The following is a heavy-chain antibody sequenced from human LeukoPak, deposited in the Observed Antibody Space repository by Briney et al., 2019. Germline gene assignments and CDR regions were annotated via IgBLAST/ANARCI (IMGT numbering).Heavy chain of an antibody. CDR2: LHYSGNI. D-gene: IGHD4-17*01. CDR1: GDSITSSTYY. J-gene: IGHJ4*02. V-gene: IGHV4-39*01. Sequence: SETLSLTCTVSGDSITSSTYYWGWIRQPPGKGLEWIGSLHYSGNIYYNPSLKSRVTISVDTSKNQFSLKLTSVTAADTAVYYCATTTAMTTKGFDSWGQGTLVTVSS. CDR3: ATTTAMTTKGFDS.